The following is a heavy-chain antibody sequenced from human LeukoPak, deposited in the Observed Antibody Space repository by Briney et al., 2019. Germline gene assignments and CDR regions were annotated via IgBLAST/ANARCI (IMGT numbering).Heavy chain of an antibody. CDR2: IYYSGST. D-gene: IGHD6-19*01. CDR1: GGSISSYY. CDR3: ARGTPVAGNEYFQH. V-gene: IGHV4-59*01. J-gene: IGHJ1*01. Sequence: PSETLSLTCTVSGGSISSYYWSWIRQPPGKGLEWIGYIYYSGSTNYNPSLKSRVTISVDTSKNQFSLKLSSVTAADTAVYYCARGTPVAGNEYFQHWGQGSLVIVSS.